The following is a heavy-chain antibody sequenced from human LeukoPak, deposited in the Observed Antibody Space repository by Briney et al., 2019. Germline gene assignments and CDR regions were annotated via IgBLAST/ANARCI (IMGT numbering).Heavy chain of an antibody. Sequence: GGSLTLSCTASGFTCSRYHINWAPQAPGQGLAWVSSSSSSSSYIYYADSVKGRFTISRDNAKNSLYLQMSSLRAEDTAVYYCAGDFQGLSWGQGTLVTVSS. V-gene: IGHV3-21*01. CDR1: GFTCSRYH. J-gene: IGHJ4*02. D-gene: IGHD2/OR15-2a*01. CDR3: AGDFQGLS. CDR2: SSSSSSYI.